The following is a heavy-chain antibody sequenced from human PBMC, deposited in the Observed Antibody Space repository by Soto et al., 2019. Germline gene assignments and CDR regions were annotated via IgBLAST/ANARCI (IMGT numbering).Heavy chain of an antibody. CDR2: IYYSGST. D-gene: IGHD3-16*01. Sequence: TSETLSLTCTVSGASISSTSYFWGWIRQTPGKGLEWIGNIYYSGSTQYNPSLKSRVAISVDTSKNQFSLKLSSVTAADTAVYYCARHNGPLYVGYYYDMDVWGQGTTVTVSS. CDR1: GASISSTSYF. V-gene: IGHV4-39*01. J-gene: IGHJ6*02. CDR3: ARHNGPLYVGYYYDMDV.